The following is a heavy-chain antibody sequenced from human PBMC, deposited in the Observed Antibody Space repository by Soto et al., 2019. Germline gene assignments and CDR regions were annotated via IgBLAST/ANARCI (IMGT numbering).Heavy chain of an antibody. Sequence: VASVKVSCKASGGTFISYAISWVRQAPGQGLEWMGGIIPIFGTANYAQKFQGRVTITADESTSTAYMELSSLRSEDTAVYYCASRFTIFGVVYDYWGQGTLVTVSS. J-gene: IGHJ4*02. CDR2: IIPIFGTA. CDR1: GGTFISYA. D-gene: IGHD3-3*01. CDR3: ASRFTIFGVVYDY. V-gene: IGHV1-69*13.